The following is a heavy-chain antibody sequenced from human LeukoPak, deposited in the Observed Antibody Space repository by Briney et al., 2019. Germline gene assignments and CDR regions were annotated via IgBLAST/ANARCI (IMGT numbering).Heavy chain of an antibody. CDR3: ARVGSTSQGAEDY. CDR1: GFTFSSYW. J-gene: IGHJ4*02. V-gene: IGHV3-7*03. Sequence: GGSLRLSCAASGFTFSSYWMTWDRQAPGKGLEWVANMNQNGGEKYYVDSVKGRFTISRDNAKNSLYLQMNSLRAEDTAVYYCARVGSTSQGAEDYWGQGTLVTVSS. CDR2: MNQNGGEK. D-gene: IGHD6-6*01.